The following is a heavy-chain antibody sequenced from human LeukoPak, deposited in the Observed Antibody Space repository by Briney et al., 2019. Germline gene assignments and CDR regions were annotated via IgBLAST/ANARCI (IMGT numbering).Heavy chain of an antibody. Sequence: ASVKVSCKASGYPFDNFGLTWVRQAPGQGLEWMGWISAYNGNTHYAQKFRGRLTLTTETSTSTAYPELRSLKSDDTAVYYCARDSPIIAAAGDFDYWGQGTLVTVSS. CDR2: ISAYNGNT. D-gene: IGHD6-13*01. CDR3: ARDSPIIAAAGDFDY. V-gene: IGHV1-18*01. J-gene: IGHJ4*02. CDR1: GYPFDNFG.